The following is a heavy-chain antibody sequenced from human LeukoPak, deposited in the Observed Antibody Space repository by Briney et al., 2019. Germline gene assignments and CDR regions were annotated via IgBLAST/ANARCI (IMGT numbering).Heavy chain of an antibody. D-gene: IGHD3-9*01. CDR1: GYTFTGYY. V-gene: IGHV1-2*04. J-gene: IGHJ2*01. CDR3: ARARSRYFDWSGYWYFDL. CDR2: INPNSGGT. Sequence: ASVKVSCKASGYTFTGYYMHWVRQAPGQGLEWMGWINPNSGGTNYAQKFQGWVTMTRDTSISTAYMELSSLRSEDTAVYYCARARSRYFDWSGYWYFDLWGRGTLVTVSS.